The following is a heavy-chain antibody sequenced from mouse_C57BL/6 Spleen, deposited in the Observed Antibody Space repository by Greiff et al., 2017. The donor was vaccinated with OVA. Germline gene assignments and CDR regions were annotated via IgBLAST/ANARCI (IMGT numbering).Heavy chain of an antibody. CDR3: AKPGGTRDWYFDV. D-gene: IGHD3-3*01. CDR1: GFSLTSYG. Sequence: VQLQQSGPGLVAPSQSLSITCTVSGFSLTSYGVSWVRQPPGKGLEWLGVIWGDGSTYYHSAPISRLSLSKDNSKSQVFIKLNSLQTDDTATYYGAKPGGTRDWYFDVWGTGTTVTVSS. J-gene: IGHJ1*03. V-gene: IGHV2-3*01. CDR2: IWGDGST.